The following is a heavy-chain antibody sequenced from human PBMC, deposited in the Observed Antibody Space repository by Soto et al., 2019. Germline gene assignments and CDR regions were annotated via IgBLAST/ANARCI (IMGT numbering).Heavy chain of an antibody. CDR2: INAYNGNT. CDR3: AMVDVYVTPSPQDV. Sequence: QVQLVQSGAEVKNPGASVKVSCKASGYRFTSYGIGWVRQAPGHGLEWMGWINAYNGNTNYAQNLQGRVTLTTDTSTSTAYMELRSLSSNDTAVYYCAMVDVYVTPSPQDVRGQGTTVTVSS. V-gene: IGHV1-18*01. CDR1: GYRFTSYG. J-gene: IGHJ6*02. D-gene: IGHD3-16*01.